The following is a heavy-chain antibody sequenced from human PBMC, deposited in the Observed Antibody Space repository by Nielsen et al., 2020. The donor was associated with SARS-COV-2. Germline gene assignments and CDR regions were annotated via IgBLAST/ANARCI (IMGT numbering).Heavy chain of an antibody. J-gene: IGHJ5*01. CDR2: IDPSDSYI. Sequence: GESLKFSCKGSGSSFTSYWNSWVRQMPGKGLEWMGRIDPSDSYINYSTSFQGHVTISADKSTSTAYLQWSSLKASDSAIYYCARPNSGWSAPPDSWGQGTLVTVSS. D-gene: IGHD6-19*01. V-gene: IGHV5-10-1*01. CDR3: ARPNSGWSAPPDS. CDR1: GSSFTSYW.